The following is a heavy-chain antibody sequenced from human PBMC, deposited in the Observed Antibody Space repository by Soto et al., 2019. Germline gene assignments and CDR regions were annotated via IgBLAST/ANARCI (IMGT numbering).Heavy chain of an antibody. V-gene: IGHV3-9*01. D-gene: IGHD2-2*01. CDR1: GFTFDDYA. J-gene: IGHJ1*01. CDR3: AKDITFDLGYCSSTSCYSKVRYFQH. CDR2: ISWNSGSI. Sequence: GGSLRLSCAASGFTFDDYAMHWVRQAPGKGLEWVSGISWNSGSIGYADSVKGRFTISRDNAKNSLYLQMNSLRAEDTALYYCAKDITFDLGYCSSTSCYSKVRYFQHWVQGTLVTVSS.